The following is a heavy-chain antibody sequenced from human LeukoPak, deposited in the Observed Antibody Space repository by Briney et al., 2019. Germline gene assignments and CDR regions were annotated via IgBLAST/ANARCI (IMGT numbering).Heavy chain of an antibody. CDR2: IYYSGST. Sequence: PSETLSLTCTVSGDSISSYYWSWIRQPPGKGLEWIGYIYYSGSTNYNPSLKSRVTISVDTSKNQFSLKLSSVTAADTAVYYCARHDSSGYEGDYWGQGTLVTVSS. D-gene: IGHD3-22*01. J-gene: IGHJ4*02. V-gene: IGHV4-59*01. CDR1: GDSISSYY. CDR3: ARHDSSGYEGDY.